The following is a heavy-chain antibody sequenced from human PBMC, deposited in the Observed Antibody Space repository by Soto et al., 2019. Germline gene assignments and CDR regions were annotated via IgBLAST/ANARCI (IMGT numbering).Heavy chain of an antibody. CDR1: GDSVSSGGYY. CDR3: ARGFSSVSMDA. J-gene: IGHJ6*02. Sequence: SETLSLTCTVSGDSVSSGGYYWSWIRQPPGKGLEWIGYIYSSGSANYNPSLKSQVTISRDTSKNQISLKVASVTAADTAGYYCARGFSSVSMDAWGQGTTVTVSS. D-gene: IGHD6-19*01. CDR2: IYSSGSA. V-gene: IGHV4-61*08.